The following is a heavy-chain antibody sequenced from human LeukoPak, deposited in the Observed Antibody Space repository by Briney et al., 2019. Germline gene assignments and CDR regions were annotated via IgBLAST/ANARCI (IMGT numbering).Heavy chain of an antibody. V-gene: IGHV4-4*07. CDR1: GGSISSIY. CDR2: IYTSGSP. CDR3: ARHLCSGGSCYFDY. J-gene: IGHJ4*02. Sequence: SGTPSPTCPVSGGSISSIYWSWIRQPARKGPEWIGRIYTSGSPNYNPSLKSRVTMSVDTSKNQFSLKLSSVTAADTAVYYCARHLCSGGSCYFDYWGQGTLVTVSS. D-gene: IGHD2-15*01.